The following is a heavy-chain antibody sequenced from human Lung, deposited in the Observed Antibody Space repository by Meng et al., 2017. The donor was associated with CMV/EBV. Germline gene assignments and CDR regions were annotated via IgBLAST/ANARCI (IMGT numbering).Heavy chain of an antibody. J-gene: IGHJ6*02. D-gene: IGHD3-3*01. CDR2: ISGSGDTT. CDR1: GFRFSSYE. V-gene: IGHV3-48*03. CDR3: ARESGPMGGNYYYGLDV. Sequence: SLKISCAASGFRFSSYEINWVRQTPGKGLEWVSYISGSGDTTNYADSVKGRFTISRDNAKNSQYLQMNSLRTEDTAVYYCARESGPMGGNYYYGLDVWGQGTXVTVSS.